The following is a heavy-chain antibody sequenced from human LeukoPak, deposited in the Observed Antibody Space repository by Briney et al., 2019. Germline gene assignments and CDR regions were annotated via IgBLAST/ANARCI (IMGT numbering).Heavy chain of an antibody. CDR2: ISGSCGST. CDR3: AKDRAQSSSWYSKYFQH. V-gene: IGHV3-23*01. J-gene: IGHJ1*01. D-gene: IGHD6-13*01. Sequence: PGGSLRLSCAASGFTFSSYAMSWVRQAPGKGLEWVSAISGSCGSTYYADSVKGRFTISRDNSKNTLYLQMNSLRAEDTAVYYCAKDRAQSSSWYSKYFQHWGQGTLVTVSS. CDR1: GFTFSSYA.